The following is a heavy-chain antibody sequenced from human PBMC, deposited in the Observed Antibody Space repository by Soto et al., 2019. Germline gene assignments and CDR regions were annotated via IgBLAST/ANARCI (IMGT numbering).Heavy chain of an antibody. CDR3: AGGEASSRYLVPLYLDV. CDR2: IHYSGTTSFSP. V-gene: IGHV4-59*01. CDR1: GGSMSHYL. Sequence: PSETLSLTCTPSGGSMSHYLWTWIRQPPGKGLECIWYIHYSGTTSFSPTDDPPLRSRGAISAAPSRTQFPLKLLSVNTADPAVYFCAGGEASSRYLVPLYLDVWGQGTLVTVSS. J-gene: IGHJ4*02. D-gene: IGHD6-13*01.